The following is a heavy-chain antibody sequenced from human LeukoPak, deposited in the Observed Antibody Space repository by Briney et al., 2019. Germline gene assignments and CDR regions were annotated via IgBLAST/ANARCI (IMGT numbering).Heavy chain of an antibody. CDR3: ARVGYDSSGYYYYYMDV. D-gene: IGHD3-22*01. CDR1: GGSISSYY. CDR2: IYYSGST. Sequence: SETQSLTCTVSGGSISSYYWSWIRQPPGKGLEWIGYIYYSGSTNCNPTLKSRVTISVDTSKNQFSLKLSSVTAAYTAVYYCARVGYDSSGYYYYYMDVWGKGTTVTVSS. V-gene: IGHV4-59*01. J-gene: IGHJ6*03.